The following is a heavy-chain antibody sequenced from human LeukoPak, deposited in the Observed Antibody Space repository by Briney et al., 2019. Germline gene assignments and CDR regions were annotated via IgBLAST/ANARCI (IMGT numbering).Heavy chain of an antibody. Sequence: PGGSLRLSCAASGFNFNTYSMNWVRQAPGKGLEWVSLISGDGVSSFYADSVRGRFTISRDNNNNSLSLQMHSLTAEDTAFYYCAREQFSHTSNYFDNWGQGILVTVSS. V-gene: IGHV3-43*02. CDR3: AREQFSHTSNYFDN. CDR2: ISGDGVSS. CDR1: GFNFNTYS. J-gene: IGHJ4*02. D-gene: IGHD5-24*01.